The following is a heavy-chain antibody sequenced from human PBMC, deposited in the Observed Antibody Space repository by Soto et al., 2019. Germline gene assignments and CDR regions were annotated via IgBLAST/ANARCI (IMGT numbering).Heavy chain of an antibody. CDR2: INSSGST. Sequence: SETLSLTCTVPGGSFGSSAYYWGWIRRAPGKGLEWIGSINSSGSTFSNPSLKSRVTLSVDTSKNQFSLKLTSVTAADTALYYCSRRAPEGFDPWGHGTLVTVSS. CDR3: SRRAPEGFDP. V-gene: IGHV4-39*01. J-gene: IGHJ5*02. CDR1: GGSFGSSAYY.